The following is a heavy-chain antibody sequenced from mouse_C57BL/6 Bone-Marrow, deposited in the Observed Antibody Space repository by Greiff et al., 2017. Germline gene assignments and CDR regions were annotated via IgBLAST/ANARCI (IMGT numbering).Heavy chain of an antibody. J-gene: IGHJ2*01. CDR3: TTDGYYGDYFDY. D-gene: IGHD2-3*01. V-gene: IGHV14-4*01. CDR1: GFNIKDDY. Sequence: VQLQQSGAELVRPGASVKLSCTASGFNIKDDYMHWVKQRPEQGLEWIGWIDPENGDTEYASKFQGKATITADTSSNTAYLQLSSLTSEDTAVDYCTTDGYYGDYFDYWGQGTTLTVSS. CDR2: IDPENGDT.